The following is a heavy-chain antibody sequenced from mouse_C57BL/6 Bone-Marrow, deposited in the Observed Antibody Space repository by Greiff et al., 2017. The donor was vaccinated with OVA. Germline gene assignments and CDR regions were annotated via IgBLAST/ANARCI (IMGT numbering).Heavy chain of an antibody. Sequence: QVQLQQSGAELVRPGTSVKVSCKASGYAFTNYLIEWVKQRPGQGLEWIGVINPGSGGTNYNEKFKGKATLTADKSSSTAYMQLSSLASEDSAVYFCARSILFAYWGQGTLVTVSA. CDR3: ARSILFAY. V-gene: IGHV1-54*01. CDR2: INPGSGGT. J-gene: IGHJ3*01. CDR1: GYAFTNYL.